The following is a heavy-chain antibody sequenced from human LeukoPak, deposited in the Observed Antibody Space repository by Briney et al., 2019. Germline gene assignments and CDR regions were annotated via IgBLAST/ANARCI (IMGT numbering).Heavy chain of an antibody. Sequence: GGSVRLSCSASGLTYDDFRMMWVGPATGKGREGGFDLKWSGGSPGYADHVRGRFTISTAKDTDSLYLHIHRLRAEDTALYRCARDCTYYDFWSGYQYWGQGTLVTVSS. CDR2: LKWSGGSP. V-gene: IGHV3-20*01. CDR3: ARDCTYYDFWSGYQY. D-gene: IGHD3-3*01. CDR1: GLTYDDFR. J-gene: IGHJ4*02.